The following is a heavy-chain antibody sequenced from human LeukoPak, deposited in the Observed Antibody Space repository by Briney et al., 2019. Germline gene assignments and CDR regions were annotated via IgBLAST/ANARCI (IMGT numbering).Heavy chain of an antibody. Sequence: GGSLRLSCAASGFTFSSYWMSWVRQAPGKGLEWVANIKQDGSEKYYVDSVKGRFTISRDNAKNSLYLQMNSLRAEDTAVYYCARLKDYDSSRRHYYFDYWGQGTLVTVSS. J-gene: IGHJ4*02. CDR1: GFTFSSYW. CDR3: ARLKDYDSSRRHYYFDY. V-gene: IGHV3-7*01. CDR2: IKQDGSEK. D-gene: IGHD3-22*01.